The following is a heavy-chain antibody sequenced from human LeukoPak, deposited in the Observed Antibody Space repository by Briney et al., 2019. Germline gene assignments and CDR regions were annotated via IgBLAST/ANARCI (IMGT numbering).Heavy chain of an antibody. CDR3: ARDLDVVTPNDAFDI. D-gene: IGHD4-23*01. V-gene: IGHV3-48*03. J-gene: IGHJ3*02. CDR2: ISSSGSTI. CDR1: GFTFSSYE. Sequence: PGGSLRLSCAASGFTFSSYEMNWVRQAPGKGLEWVPYISSSGSTIYYADSVKGRFTISRDNAKNSLYLQMNSLRAEDTAVYYCARDLDVVTPNDAFDIWGQGTMVTVSS.